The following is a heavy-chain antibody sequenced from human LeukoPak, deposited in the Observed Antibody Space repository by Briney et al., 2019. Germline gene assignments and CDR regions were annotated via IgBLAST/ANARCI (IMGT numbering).Heavy chain of an antibody. J-gene: IGHJ5*02. CDR2: IYYSGST. V-gene: IGHV4-59*01. Sequence: SETLSLTCTVSGGSISSYYWSWIRQPPGKGLEWIGYIYYSGSTNYNPSLKSRVTISVDTSKNQFSLKLSSVTAADTAVYYCARRDIAAAGTVGNWFDPWGQGTLVTVSS. CDR3: ARRDIAAAGTVGNWFDP. CDR1: GGSISSYY. D-gene: IGHD6-13*01.